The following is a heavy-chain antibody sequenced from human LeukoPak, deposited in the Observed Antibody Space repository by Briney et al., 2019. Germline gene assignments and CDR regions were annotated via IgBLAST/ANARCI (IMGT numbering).Heavy chain of an antibody. Sequence: SVKVSCKASGYTFISYDINWMRQATGQGLEWMGGIIPILGTANYAQKFQGRVTITADESTSTAYMELSSLRSEDTAVYYCARAIRDLTIFGVVHYYGMDVWGQGTTVTVSS. CDR2: IIPILGTA. V-gene: IGHV1-69*13. D-gene: IGHD3-3*01. CDR3: ARAIRDLTIFGVVHYYGMDV. CDR1: GYTFISYD. J-gene: IGHJ6*02.